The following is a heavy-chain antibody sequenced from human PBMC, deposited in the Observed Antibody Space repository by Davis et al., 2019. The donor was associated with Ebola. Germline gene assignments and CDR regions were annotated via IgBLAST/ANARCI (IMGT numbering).Heavy chain of an antibody. V-gene: IGHV4-59*08. J-gene: IGHJ6*02. Sequence: MPGGSLRLSCTVSGGSISSYYWSWIRQPPGKGLEWIGYIYYSGSTNYNPSLKSRVTISVDTSKNQFSLKLSSVTAADTAVYYCARFSGSGWYGGDYYNYYGMDVWGQGTTVTVSS. CDR1: GGSISSYY. CDR3: ARFSGSGWYGGDYYNYYGMDV. D-gene: IGHD6-19*01. CDR2: IYYSGST.